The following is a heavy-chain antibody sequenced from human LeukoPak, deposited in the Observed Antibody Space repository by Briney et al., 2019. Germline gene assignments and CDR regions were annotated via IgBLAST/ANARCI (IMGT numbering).Heavy chain of an antibody. CDR2: ISGYNGKT. V-gene: IGHV1-18*01. J-gene: IGHJ6*03. CDR1: GYTFTSYG. CDR3: ARDGLNYYYYYMDV. D-gene: IGHD3-22*01. Sequence: ASVKVSCKASGYTFTSYGISWVRQAPGQGLEWMAWISGYNGKTNYAQKFQGRGTMTTDRSTSTAYMELRSLRSDDTAVYYCARDGLNYYYYYMDVWGKGTTVTVSS.